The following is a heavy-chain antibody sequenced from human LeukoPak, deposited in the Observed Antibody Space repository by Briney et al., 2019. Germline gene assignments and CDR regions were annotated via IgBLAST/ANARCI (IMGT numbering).Heavy chain of an antibody. Sequence: SQTLSLTCTVSGGSISSGGYYWSWIRQPPGRWLEWIGSIYYSGSTYYNPSLKSRVTISADTSKNQFSLRLTSVTAADTAVYYCARLWDYWGQGTLVTVSS. CDR1: GGSISSGGYY. V-gene: IGHV4-39*01. D-gene: IGHD3-10*01. CDR3: ARLWDY. J-gene: IGHJ4*02. CDR2: IYYSGST.